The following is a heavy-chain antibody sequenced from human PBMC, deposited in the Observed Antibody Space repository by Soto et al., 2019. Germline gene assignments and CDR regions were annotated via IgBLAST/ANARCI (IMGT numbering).Heavy chain of an antibody. CDR3: ARDVGVVVVAANWFDP. CDR2: ISAYNGNT. J-gene: IGHJ5*02. V-gene: IGHV1-18*04. CDR1: RYTFTSYG. Sequence: SVEVSCKASRYTFTSYGISWVRQAPGQGLEWMGWISAYNGNTNYAQKLQGRVTMTTDTSTSTAYMELRSLRSDDTAVYYCARDVGVVVVAANWFDPWGQGTLVTVYS. D-gene: IGHD2-15*01.